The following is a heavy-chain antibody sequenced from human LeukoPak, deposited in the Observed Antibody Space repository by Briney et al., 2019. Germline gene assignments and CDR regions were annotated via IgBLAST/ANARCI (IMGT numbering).Heavy chain of an antibody. CDR2: ISAYNGNT. J-gene: IGHJ6*04. V-gene: IGHV1-18*04. Sequence: ASVKVSCKASGYTFTSYGISWVRQAPGQGLEWMRWISAYNGNTNYAQKLQGRVTMTTDTSTSTAYMELRSLRSDDTAVYYCARLYGSGSYLNGDYYYYGMDVWGKGTTVTVSS. CDR1: GYTFTSYG. CDR3: ARLYGSGSYLNGDYYYYGMDV. D-gene: IGHD3-10*01.